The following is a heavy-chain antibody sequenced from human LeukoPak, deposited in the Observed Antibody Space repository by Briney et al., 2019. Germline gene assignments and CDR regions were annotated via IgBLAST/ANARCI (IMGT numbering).Heavy chain of an antibody. J-gene: IGHJ5*02. CDR3: ARRRWLQYNWFDP. CDR2: INHSGST. Sequence: PSETLSLTCAVYGGSFSGYYWSWIRQPPGKGLEWIGEINHSGSTNYNPSLKSRVTISVDTSKNQFSLKLSSATAADTAVYYCARRRWLQYNWFDPWGQGTLVTVSS. V-gene: IGHV4-34*01. D-gene: IGHD5-24*01. CDR1: GGSFSGYY.